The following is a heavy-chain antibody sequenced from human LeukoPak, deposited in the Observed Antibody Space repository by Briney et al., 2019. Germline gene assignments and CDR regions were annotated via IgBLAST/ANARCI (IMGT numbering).Heavy chain of an antibody. CDR2: ISWDGGST. D-gene: IGHD3-10*01. CDR3: AKSGVTMVRARYYYYMDV. J-gene: IGHJ6*03. CDR1: GFTFDDYA. Sequence: GGSLRLSRAASGFTFDDYAMHWVRQAPGKGLEWVSLISWDGGSTYYADSVKGRFTISRDNSKNSLYLQMNSLRAEDTALYYCAKSGVTMVRARYYYYMDVWGKGTTVTVSS. V-gene: IGHV3-43D*03.